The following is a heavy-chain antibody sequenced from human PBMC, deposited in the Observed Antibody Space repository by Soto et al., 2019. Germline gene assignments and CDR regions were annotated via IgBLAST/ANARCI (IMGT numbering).Heavy chain of an antibody. Sequence: ASVKVSCKASGGTFSSYAISWVRQAPGQGLEWMGGIIPIFGTANYAQKFQGRVTITADKSTSTAYMELSSLRSEDTAVYYCACGYDSRSNEQFDYWGQGTLVTVSS. V-gene: IGHV1-69*06. J-gene: IGHJ4*02. CDR3: ACGYDSRSNEQFDY. D-gene: IGHD5-12*01. CDR1: GGTFSSYA. CDR2: IIPIFGTA.